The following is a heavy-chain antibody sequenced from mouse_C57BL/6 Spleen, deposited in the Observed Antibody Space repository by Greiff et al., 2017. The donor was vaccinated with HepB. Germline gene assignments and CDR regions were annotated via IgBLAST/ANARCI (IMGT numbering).Heavy chain of an antibody. V-gene: IGHV5-17*01. J-gene: IGHJ1*03. CDR1: GFTFSDYG. Sequence: DVMLVESGGGLVKPGGSLKLSCAASGFTFSDYGMHWVRQAPEKGLEWVAYISSGSSTIYYADTVKGRFTISRDNAKNTLFLQMTSLRSEDTAMYYCAKEIYYDYDRYFDVWGTGTTVTVSS. CDR2: ISSGSSTI. D-gene: IGHD2-4*01. CDR3: AKEIYYDYDRYFDV.